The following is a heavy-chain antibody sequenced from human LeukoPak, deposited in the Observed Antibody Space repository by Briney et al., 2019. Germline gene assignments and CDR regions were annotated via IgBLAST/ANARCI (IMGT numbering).Heavy chain of an antibody. CDR3: ARDIGGATYFDY. CDR2: IYYSGNT. Sequence: SETLSLTCTVSGGSISSYYWSWIRQPPGMGLEWIGHIYYSGNTNYNPSLKSRVTISVDTSKNQFSLKLSSVTAADTAAYYCARDIGGATYFDYWGQGTLVTVSS. J-gene: IGHJ4*02. V-gene: IGHV4-59*01. CDR1: GGSISSYY. D-gene: IGHD1-26*01.